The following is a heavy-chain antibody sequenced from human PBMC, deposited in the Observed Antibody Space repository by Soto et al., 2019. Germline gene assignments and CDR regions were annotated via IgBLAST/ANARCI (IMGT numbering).Heavy chain of an antibody. CDR2: FDPEDGET. Sequence: ASVKVSCKVSGYTLTELSMHWVRQAPGKGLEWMGGFDPEDGETIYAQKFQGRVTMTEDTSTDTAYMELSSLRSEDTAVYYCATDYGTGTTSRGMDVWGQGTTVTVSS. CDR3: ATDYGTGTTSRGMDV. CDR1: GYTLTELS. D-gene: IGHD1-7*01. J-gene: IGHJ6*02. V-gene: IGHV1-24*01.